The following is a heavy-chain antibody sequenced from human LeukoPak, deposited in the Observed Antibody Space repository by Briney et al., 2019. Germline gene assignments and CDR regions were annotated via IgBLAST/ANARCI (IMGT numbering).Heavy chain of an antibody. D-gene: IGHD2-2*01. CDR1: GYTFTSYG. CDR3: ARSAPVGVPGATGPIDY. Sequence: WASVKVPCMASGYTFTSYGLSWVRPAPGQGLEWMGWISAYNGNTNYPQKPQGRVTMTTDTSTSTAYMELRSLRSDDTAVYYCARSAPVGVPGATGPIDYWGQGTLVTVSS. V-gene: IGHV1-18*04. J-gene: IGHJ4*02. CDR2: ISAYNGNT.